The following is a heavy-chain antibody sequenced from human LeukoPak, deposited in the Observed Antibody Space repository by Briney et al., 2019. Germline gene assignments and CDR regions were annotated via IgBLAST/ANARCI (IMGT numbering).Heavy chain of an antibody. CDR3: ARADCSGGSCYAFDI. V-gene: IGHV4-61*01. J-gene: IGHJ3*02. CDR1: GGSVSSGSYY. D-gene: IGHD2-15*01. Sequence: SETLSLTRTVSGGSVSSGSYYGSWIRQPPGKGLEWIGYIYYSGSTNYNPSLKSRVTMSVDTSKNQISLKLSSVTAADTAVYYCARADCSGGSCYAFDIWGQGTMVTVSS. CDR2: IYYSGST.